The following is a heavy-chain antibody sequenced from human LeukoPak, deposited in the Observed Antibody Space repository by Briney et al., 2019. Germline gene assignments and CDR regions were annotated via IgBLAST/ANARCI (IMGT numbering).Heavy chain of an antibody. J-gene: IGHJ4*02. D-gene: IGHD2-15*01. Sequence: SETLSLTCAVYGGSFSGYYWSWIRQPPGKGLEWIGEINHSGSTNYNPSLKSRVTISVDTSKNQFSLKLSSVTAADTAVYYCASLYCSGGSCAGYWGQGTLVTVSS. V-gene: IGHV4-34*01. CDR3: ASLYCSGGSCAGY. CDR2: INHSGST. CDR1: GGSFSGYY.